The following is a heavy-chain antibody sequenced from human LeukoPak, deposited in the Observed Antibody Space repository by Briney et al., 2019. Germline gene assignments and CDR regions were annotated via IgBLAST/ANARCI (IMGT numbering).Heavy chain of an antibody. CDR2: INPSGGST. CDR3: ARGGYYDILTGNYGMDV. D-gene: IGHD3-9*01. Sequence: ASVKVSCKASGYTFTSYYMHWVRQAAGQGLEWMGIINPSGGSTSYAQKFQGRVTMTRDTSTSTVYMELSSLRSEGTAVYYCARGGYYDILTGNYGMDVWGKGTTVTVSS. CDR1: GYTFTSYY. J-gene: IGHJ6*04. V-gene: IGHV1-46*01.